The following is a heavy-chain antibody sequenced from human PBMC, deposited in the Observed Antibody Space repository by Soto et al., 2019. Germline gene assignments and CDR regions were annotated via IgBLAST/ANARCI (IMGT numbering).Heavy chain of an antibody. CDR1: GFRFSSYT. V-gene: IGHV3-48*01. Sequence: PGGSLRLSCAASGFRFSSYTMNWVRQAPGKGLEWVSYISISSSPIYYADSVKGRFTISRDNAKNSLYLQMNSLRAEDTAVYYCTTIFYGDLTFDYWGQGTLVTAPQ. D-gene: IGHD4-17*01. J-gene: IGHJ4*02. CDR3: TTIFYGDLTFDY. CDR2: ISISSSPI.